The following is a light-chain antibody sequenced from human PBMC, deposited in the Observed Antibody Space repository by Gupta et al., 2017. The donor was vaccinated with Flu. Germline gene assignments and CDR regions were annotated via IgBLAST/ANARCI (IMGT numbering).Light chain of an antibody. CDR2: GAS. V-gene: IGKV3-20*01. Sequence: IVSTPSPGTLSLSPGEIATLSCRASQRVSSSYLAWYQQKPGQAPRLLIYGASRRANGIPDRFSGSGSGTEFTLTISRREPEDFAVYYCQQDCSSPCTFGQGTKMDIK. CDR1: QRVSSSY. J-gene: IGKJ2*02. CDR3: QQDCSSPCT.